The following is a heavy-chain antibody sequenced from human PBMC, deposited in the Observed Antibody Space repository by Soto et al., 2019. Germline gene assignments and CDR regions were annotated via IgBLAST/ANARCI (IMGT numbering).Heavy chain of an antibody. CDR1: GYNFAGFW. CDR3: ARGGVSTRTFDY. Sequence: PVESLKIACKGSGYNFAGFWISWVLQMPGKGLELMGIIYPSDSDTRYRPSFQGQVTISADKSISSAYLQWSSLRASDTVMYYCARGGVSTRTFDYWGQGTPVTVS. J-gene: IGHJ4*02. V-gene: IGHV5-51*03. D-gene: IGHD3-3*01. CDR2: IYPSDSDT.